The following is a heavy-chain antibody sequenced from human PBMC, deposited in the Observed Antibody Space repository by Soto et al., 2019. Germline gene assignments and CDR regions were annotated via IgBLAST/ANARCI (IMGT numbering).Heavy chain of an antibody. D-gene: IGHD3-10*01. CDR1: GFTFSSYG. Sequence: PGGSLRLSCAASGFTFSSYGMSWVRQAPGKGLEWVSSISGSGGSTYYADSVKGRFTISRDNSKNTLYLQMSSLRAEDTAVYYCANRNDYGSGSYFPFDHWGQGXLVTVYS. CDR3: ANRNDYGSGSYFPFDH. J-gene: IGHJ4*02. V-gene: IGHV3-23*01. CDR2: ISGSGGST.